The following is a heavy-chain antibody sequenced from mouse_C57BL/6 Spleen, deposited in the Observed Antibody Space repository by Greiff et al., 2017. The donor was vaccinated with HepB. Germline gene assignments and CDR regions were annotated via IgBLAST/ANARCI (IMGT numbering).Heavy chain of an antibody. J-gene: IGHJ2*01. D-gene: IGHD2-2*01. CDR2: IRSKSNNYAT. V-gene: IGHV10-1*01. CDR1: GFSFNTYA. CDR3: VRRGYDGDFDY. Sequence: DVMLVESGGGLVQPKGSLKLSCAASGFSFNTYAMNWVRQAPGKGLEWVARIRSKSNNYATYYADSVKDRFTISRDDSESMLYLQMNNLKTEDTAMYYCVRRGYDGDFDYWGQGTTLTVSS.